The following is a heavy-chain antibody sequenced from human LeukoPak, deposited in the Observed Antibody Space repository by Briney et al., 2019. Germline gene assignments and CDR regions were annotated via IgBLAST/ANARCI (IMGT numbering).Heavy chain of an antibody. Sequence: ASVKASCKASGYTFTSYDINWVRQATGQGLEWMGWMNPNSGNTGYAQKFQGRVTMTRNTSISTAYMELSSLRSEDTAVYYCARGQPQYYYGSGNWFDPWGQGTLVTVSS. V-gene: IGHV1-8*01. CDR2: MNPNSGNT. J-gene: IGHJ5*02. CDR1: GYTFTSYD. D-gene: IGHD3-10*01. CDR3: ARGQPQYYYGSGNWFDP.